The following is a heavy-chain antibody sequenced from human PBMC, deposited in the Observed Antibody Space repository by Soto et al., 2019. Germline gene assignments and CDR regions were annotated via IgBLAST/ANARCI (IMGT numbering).Heavy chain of an antibody. CDR1: GFTVSSNY. D-gene: IGHD1-7*01. CDR2: IYSGGST. V-gene: IGHV3-53*01. CDR3: ARDGPSGTTTDY. Sequence: PVGSLRLSCAASGFTVSSNYMSWVRQAPGKGLEWVSVIYSGGSTYYADSVKGRFTISRDNSKNTLYLKMNSLIAEDTAVYYCARDGPSGTTTDYWGQGTLVTVSS. J-gene: IGHJ4*02.